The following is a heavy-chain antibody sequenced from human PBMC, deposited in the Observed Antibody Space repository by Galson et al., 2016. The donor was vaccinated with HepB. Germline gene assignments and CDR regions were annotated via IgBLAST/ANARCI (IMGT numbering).Heavy chain of an antibody. CDR2: ISGSGGNT. CDR3: AKDLGDYVSGSYRYNWFDP. J-gene: IGHJ5*02. V-gene: IGHV3-23*01. CDR1: GFTFSSYA. D-gene: IGHD3-16*02. Sequence: SLRLSCAASGFTFSSYAMSWVRQAPGKGLEWVSAISGSGGNTYYADSVKGRFTISRDNSKNTLYLQMNSLRAEDTAVYYCAKDLGDYVSGSYRYNWFDPWGQGTLVTVSS.